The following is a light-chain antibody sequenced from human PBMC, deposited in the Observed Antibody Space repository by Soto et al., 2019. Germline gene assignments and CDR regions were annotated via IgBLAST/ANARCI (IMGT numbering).Light chain of an antibody. J-gene: IGKJ2*01. CDR1: QSISNY. Sequence: DIQMTQSPSSLSLSVGDRVTITCRASQSISNYLNWYKQKPGKAPNLLIYASSTLHSGVPSRFSGSGSGTDYTLTISCLQPEDFATYYCQQYFITPYAFGHVTNLEIK. CDR3: QQYFITPYA. V-gene: IGKV1-39*01. CDR2: ASS.